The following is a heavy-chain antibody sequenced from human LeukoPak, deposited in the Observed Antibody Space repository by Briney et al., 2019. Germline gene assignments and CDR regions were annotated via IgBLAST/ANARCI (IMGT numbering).Heavy chain of an antibody. Sequence: PGGSLGLSCAASGFTFSDYYMSWIRQAPGKGLEWVSYISSSGSTIYYADSVKGRFTISRDNAKNSLYLQMNSLRAEDTAVYYCARAGPAAYCSGGSCLYYMDVWGKGTTVTVSS. CDR3: ARAGPAAYCSGGSCLYYMDV. D-gene: IGHD2-15*01. J-gene: IGHJ6*03. CDR2: ISSSGSTI. CDR1: GFTFSDYY. V-gene: IGHV3-11*01.